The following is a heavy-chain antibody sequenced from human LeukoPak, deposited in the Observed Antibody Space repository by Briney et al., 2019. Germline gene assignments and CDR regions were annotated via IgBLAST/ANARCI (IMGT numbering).Heavy chain of an antibody. CDR3: ARQRVTRGYSYVGRNFDY. J-gene: IGHJ4*02. V-gene: IGHV4-39*01. CDR1: GGSISSSSYY. D-gene: IGHD5-18*01. CDR2: IYYSGST. Sequence: PSETLSLTXTVSGGSISSSSYYWGWIRQPPGKGLEWIGSIYYSGSTYYNPSLKSRVTISVDTSKNQFSLKLSSVTAADTAVYYCARQRVTRGYSYVGRNFDYWGQGTLVTVSS.